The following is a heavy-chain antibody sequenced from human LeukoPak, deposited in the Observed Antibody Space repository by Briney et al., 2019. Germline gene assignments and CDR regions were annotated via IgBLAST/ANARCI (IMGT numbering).Heavy chain of an antibody. D-gene: IGHD6-13*01. J-gene: IGHJ4*02. CDR1: GFTFSSYG. CDR2: IWYDGSNK. Sequence: GGSLRLSCAASGFTFSSYGMHWVRQTPGKGLEWVAVIWYDGSNKYYADSVKGRFTISRDNSKNTLYLQMNSLRAEDTAVYYCARGIATQTDWGQGTLVTVSS. V-gene: IGHV3-33*01. CDR3: ARGIATQTD.